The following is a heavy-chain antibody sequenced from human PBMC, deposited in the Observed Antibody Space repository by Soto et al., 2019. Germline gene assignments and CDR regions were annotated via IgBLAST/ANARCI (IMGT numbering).Heavy chain of an antibody. J-gene: IGHJ6*02. CDR2: IDPSDSYT. D-gene: IGHD6-13*01. CDR1: GYSFTSYW. CDR3: ARQGGYSSSWYPYYYYGMDV. Sequence: PGESLKISCKGSGYSFTSYWISWVRQMPGKGLEWMGRIDPSDSYTNYSPSFQGHVTISADKSISTAYLQWSSLKASDTAMYYCARQGGYSSSWYPYYYYGMDVWGQGTTVTVS. V-gene: IGHV5-10-1*01.